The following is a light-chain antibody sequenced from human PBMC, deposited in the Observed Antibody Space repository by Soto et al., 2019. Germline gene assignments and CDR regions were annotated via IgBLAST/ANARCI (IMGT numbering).Light chain of an antibody. J-gene: IGKJ1*01. CDR3: QHYDRASWT. Sequence: DIPMTQSPSTLSASVGDRVIITCRASQSISSWLAWYQQKPWKAPNLLIYRASTLKSGIPSRFSGSGSGTEFPLTISSLQPDDFATYYCQHYDRASWTFGPGTKVEIK. V-gene: IGKV1-5*03. CDR2: RAS. CDR1: QSISSW.